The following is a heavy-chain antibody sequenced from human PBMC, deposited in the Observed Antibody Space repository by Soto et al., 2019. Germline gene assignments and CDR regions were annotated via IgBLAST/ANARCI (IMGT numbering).Heavy chain of an antibody. CDR2: IIPIFGTA. CDR3: ARGAKDGSGSYLYYYYGMDV. D-gene: IGHD3-10*01. J-gene: IGHJ6*02. CDR1: GGTFSSYA. V-gene: IGHV1-69*12. Sequence: QVQLVQSGAEVKKPGSSVKVSCKASGGTFSSYAISWVRQAPGQGLEWMGGIIPIFGTANYAQKFQGRVTITADESXXTXYXXLSSLRSEDTAVYYCARGAKDGSGSYLYYYYGMDVWGQGTTVTVSS.